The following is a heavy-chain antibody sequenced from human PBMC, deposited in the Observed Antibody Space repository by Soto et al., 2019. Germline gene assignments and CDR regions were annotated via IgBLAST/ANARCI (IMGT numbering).Heavy chain of an antibody. V-gene: IGHV4-31*02. CDR2: SGSA. CDR3: AIVWTTTFDN. J-gene: IGHJ4*02. D-gene: IGHD1-26*01. Sequence: SGSAYYNPSLKSRVSISVDTSQNQFSLKLKSVTAADTAVYYCAIVWTTTFDNWGQGTLVTVSS.